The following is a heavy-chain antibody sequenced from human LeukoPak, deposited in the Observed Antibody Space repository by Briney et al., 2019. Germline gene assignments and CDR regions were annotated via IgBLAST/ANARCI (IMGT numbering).Heavy chain of an antibody. V-gene: IGHV3-30-3*01. J-gene: IGHJ4*02. Sequence: GGSLRLSCAASGFTFTDYAIHWVRQAPGKGLEWVAVISYDGDHKYYPDSVKGRFTISRDNSKNTVYLQMNSLRVEDTAVYFCVREYYSGNYYVFDYWGQGTLVTVSS. CDR2: ISYDGDHK. CDR1: GFTFTDYA. D-gene: IGHD1-26*01. CDR3: VREYYSGNYYVFDY.